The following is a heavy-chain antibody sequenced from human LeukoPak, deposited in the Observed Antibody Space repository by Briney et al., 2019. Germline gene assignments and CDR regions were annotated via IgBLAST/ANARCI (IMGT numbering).Heavy chain of an antibody. CDR3: ARGRGADYGGNSGYFDY. CDR1: GFPFSSYW. Sequence: GGSLRLSCVASGFPFSSYWMTWVRQAPGKGLEWVANIKQDGSKKSYADSVKGRFTISRDNPKNTLYVQMNSLRAEDTAVYYCARGRGADYGGNSGYFDYWGQGTLVTVSS. V-gene: IGHV3-7*01. CDR2: IKQDGSKK. J-gene: IGHJ4*02. D-gene: IGHD4-23*01.